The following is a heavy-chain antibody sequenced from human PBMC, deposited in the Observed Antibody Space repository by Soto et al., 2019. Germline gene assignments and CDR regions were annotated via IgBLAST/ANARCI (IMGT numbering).Heavy chain of an antibody. D-gene: IGHD2-21*02. V-gene: IGHV3-9*01. CDR3: AKAKICGGDCYLFDY. Sequence: EVQLVESGGGLVQPGRSLRLSCAASGFTFDDYAMHWVRQAPGKGLEWVSGISWNSGSIGYADSVKGRFTISRDNAKNSLYLQMNSLRAEDTALYYCAKAKICGGDCYLFDYWGQGTLVTVSS. J-gene: IGHJ4*02. CDR1: GFTFDDYA. CDR2: ISWNSGSI.